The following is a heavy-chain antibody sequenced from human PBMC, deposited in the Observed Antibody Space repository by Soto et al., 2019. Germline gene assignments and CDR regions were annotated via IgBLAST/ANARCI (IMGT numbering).Heavy chain of an antibody. J-gene: IGHJ5*02. D-gene: IGHD2-2*01. V-gene: IGHV3-15*01. CDR3: TTDLVVVVPGGNWFDP. CDR1: GFTFSNAW. CDR2: IKSKTDGGTT. Sequence: GGSPRLSCAASGFTFSNAWMSWVRQAPGKGLEWVGRIKSKTDGGTTDYAAPVKGRFTISRDDSKNTLYLQMNGLKTEDTAVYYCTTDLVVVVPGGNWFDPWGQGTLVTVSS.